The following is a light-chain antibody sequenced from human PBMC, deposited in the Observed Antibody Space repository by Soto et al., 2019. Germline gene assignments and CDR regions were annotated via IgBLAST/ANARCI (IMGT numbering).Light chain of an antibody. CDR3: QQYYNWPRP. V-gene: IGKV3-15*01. Sequence: VLTQSPGTLSLSPGERATLSCRASQSVSSSYLGWYQQKPGQAPRLLFYGASTGATGLPARFSGSGSGTEFTLTINSLQAEDCAVYYCQQYYNWPRPFGQGTRLAI. J-gene: IGKJ5*01. CDR2: GAS. CDR1: QSVSSSY.